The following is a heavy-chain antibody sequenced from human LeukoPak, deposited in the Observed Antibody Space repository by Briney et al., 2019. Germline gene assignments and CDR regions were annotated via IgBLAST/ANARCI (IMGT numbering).Heavy chain of an antibody. Sequence: PSETLSLTCAVYGVSFSGYYWSWIRQPPGKGLEWIGEINHSGSTNYNPSLKSRVTISVDTSKNQFSLKLSSVTAADTAVYYCARCHTVYYYYGMDVWGQGTTVTVSS. CDR3: ARCHTVYYYYGMDV. V-gene: IGHV4-34*01. CDR1: GVSFSGYY. CDR2: INHSGST. J-gene: IGHJ6*02.